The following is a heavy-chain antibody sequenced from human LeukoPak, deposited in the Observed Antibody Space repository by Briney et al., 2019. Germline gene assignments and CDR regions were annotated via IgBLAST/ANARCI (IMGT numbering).Heavy chain of an antibody. CDR2: IYPGDSDT. V-gene: IGHV5-51*01. Sequence: GESLKISCKGSGYSFTSYWIGWVRQMPGKGLEWMGIIYPGDSDTRYSPSFQGQVTISADKSISTAYLQWSSLKASDTAMYYCARWEGMGYSSGWDYYYYYYMDVWGKGTTVTVSS. CDR3: ARWEGMGYSSGWDYYYYYYMDV. D-gene: IGHD6-19*01. CDR1: GYSFTSYW. J-gene: IGHJ6*03.